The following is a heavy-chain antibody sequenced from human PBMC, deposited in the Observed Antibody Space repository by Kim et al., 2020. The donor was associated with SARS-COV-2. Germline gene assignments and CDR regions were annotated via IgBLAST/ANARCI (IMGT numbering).Heavy chain of an antibody. CDR2: IRDSGGSR. CDR1: GFSFNNYA. Sequence: GGSLRLSCAASGFSFNNYAMSWVRQAPGKGLEWVSGIRDSGGSREYADSVKGRFSISRDNSKNMLYLQMDSLRAEDTAVYYCAKVTSGSSGWFEYFQYWGQGTLVTVSS. D-gene: IGHD6-19*01. CDR3: AKVTSGSSGWFEYFQY. J-gene: IGHJ1*01. V-gene: IGHV3-23*01.